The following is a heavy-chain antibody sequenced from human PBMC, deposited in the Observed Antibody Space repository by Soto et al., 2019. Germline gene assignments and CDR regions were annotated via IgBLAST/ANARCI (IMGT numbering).Heavy chain of an antibody. CDR2: VYYSGST. D-gene: IGHD6-13*01. CDR1: GGSVSSNNYY. CDR3: ARAGSSWPYYFDY. Sequence: SETLSLICIVSGGSVSSNNYYWSWIRQPPGRGLEWIGYVYYSGSTNYNPSLESRVTISVDTSKNQFSLKVSSVTAADTAVYYCARAGSSWPYYFDYWGQGSLVTVSS. J-gene: IGHJ4*02. V-gene: IGHV4-61*01.